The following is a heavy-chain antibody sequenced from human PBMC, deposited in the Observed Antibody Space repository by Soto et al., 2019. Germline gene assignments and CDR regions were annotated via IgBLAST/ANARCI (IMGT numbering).Heavy chain of an antibody. Sequence: GASVKVSCKASGYTFTSYAMQWVRQAHGQRLEWMGWINVGNGKTKFSQKFQGRVTITRDMSTSTAYMELSSLRSEDTAVYYCAADRNYYDSSGYYYYWGQGTLVTVSS. CDR3: AADRNYYDSSGYYYY. V-gene: IGHV1-3*01. D-gene: IGHD3-22*01. CDR2: INVGNGKT. J-gene: IGHJ4*02. CDR1: GYTFTSYA.